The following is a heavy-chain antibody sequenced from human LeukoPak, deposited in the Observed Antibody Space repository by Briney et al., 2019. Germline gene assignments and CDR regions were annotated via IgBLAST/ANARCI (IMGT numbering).Heavy chain of an antibody. CDR3: ARGWVCSGSGSYCPFYYYYYYMDV. D-gene: IGHD3-10*01. J-gene: IGHJ6*03. CDR2: ISAYNGNT. CDR1: VYTFTSYG. Sequence: ASVKVSCKPSVYTFTSYGISWVRQAPGQRLEWMGWISAYNGNTNYAQKLQGRVTMTTDTSTSTAYMELRSLRSDDTAVYYCARGWVCSGSGSYCPFYYYYYYMDVWGKGTTVTVSS. V-gene: IGHV1-18*01.